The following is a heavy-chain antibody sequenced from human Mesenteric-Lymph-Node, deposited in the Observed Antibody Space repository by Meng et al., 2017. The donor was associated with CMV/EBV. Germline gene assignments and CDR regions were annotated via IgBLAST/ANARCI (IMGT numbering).Heavy chain of an antibody. CDR3: ARGSDIPVNNY. V-gene: IGHV4-34*01. Sequence: QVQLQQWSAGLLKPSQPLSLTCAVYVGSFSGYYWSWIRQPPGKGLEWIGEINHSGVPNYNPSLKSRVTISLDRSKNQFSLKLSSVTAEDTAVYYCARGSDIPVNNYWGQGTLVTVSS. J-gene: IGHJ4*02. CDR2: INHSGVP. CDR1: VGSFSGYY. D-gene: IGHD2-15*01.